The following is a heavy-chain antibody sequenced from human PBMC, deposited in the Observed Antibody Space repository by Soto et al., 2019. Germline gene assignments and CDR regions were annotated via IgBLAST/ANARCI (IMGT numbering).Heavy chain of an antibody. Sequence: PGGSLRLSCAASGFTLSIYHMNWVRQAPGKGLEWVSYISSSSSTIYYADSVKGRFTISRDNAKNSLYLQMNSLRDEDTAVYYCARALDCISSSCPKYYYYGMDVWGQGTTVTVSS. V-gene: IGHV3-48*02. J-gene: IGHJ6*02. CDR2: ISSSSSTI. CDR1: GFTLSIYH. D-gene: IGHD2-2*01. CDR3: ARALDCISSSCPKYYYYGMDV.